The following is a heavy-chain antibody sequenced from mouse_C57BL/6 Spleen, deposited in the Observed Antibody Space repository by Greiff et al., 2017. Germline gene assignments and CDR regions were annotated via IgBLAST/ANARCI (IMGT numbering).Heavy chain of an antibody. D-gene: IGHD2-4*01. V-gene: IGHV1-26*01. CDR1: GYTFTDYY. CDR3: ARSYDYDGDYYAMDY. Sequence: VQLQQSGPELVKPGASVKISCKASGYTFTDYYMNWVKQSHGKSLEWIGDINPNNGGTSYNQKFKGKATLTVDKSSSTAYMELRSLTSEDSAVYYCARSYDYDGDYYAMDYWGQGTSVTVSS. J-gene: IGHJ4*01. CDR2: INPNNGGT.